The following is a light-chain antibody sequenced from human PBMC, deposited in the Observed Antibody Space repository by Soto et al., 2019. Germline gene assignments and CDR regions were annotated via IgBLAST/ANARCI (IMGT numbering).Light chain of an antibody. J-gene: IGLJ1*01. Sequence: SVLTQPPSASGSPGQSVAISCTGTSSDVGGYNYVSWYQQHPGKAPKLMIYEVNKRPSGVPDRFSGSKSGNTASLTVSGLQAEDEADYYCSSYAGSSNVFGTGTKFTV. V-gene: IGLV2-8*01. CDR1: SSDVGGYNY. CDR2: EVN. CDR3: SSYAGSSNV.